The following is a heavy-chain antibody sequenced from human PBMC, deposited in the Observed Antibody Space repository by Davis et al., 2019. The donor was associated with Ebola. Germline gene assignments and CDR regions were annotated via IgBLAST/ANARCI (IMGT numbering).Heavy chain of an antibody. D-gene: IGHD1-26*01. Sequence: GESLKISCAASGFTFSNYWMSWVRQAPGKGLEWVASLKEDESQKYYVDSVKGRFTISRDNAENSLFLQMNSLRAEDTAVYYCARHIGIMGVTTFNYWGQGTLVIVSS. CDR2: LKEDESQK. CDR3: ARHIGIMGVTTFNY. CDR1: GFTFSNYW. V-gene: IGHV3-7*01. J-gene: IGHJ4*02.